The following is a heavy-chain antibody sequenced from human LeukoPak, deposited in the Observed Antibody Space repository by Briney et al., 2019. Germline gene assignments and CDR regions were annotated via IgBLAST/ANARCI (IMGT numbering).Heavy chain of an antibody. CDR1: GGSISSYY. D-gene: IGHD2-15*01. CDR2: IYYSGST. CDR3: ARLLPGYYYMDV. J-gene: IGHJ6*03. Sequence: SETLSLTCTVSGGSISSYYWSWIRQPPGKGLEWIGYIYYSGSTNYNPSLESRVTISVDTSKNQFSLKLSSVTAADTAVYYCARLLPGYYYMDVWGKGTTVTVSS. V-gene: IGHV4-59*01.